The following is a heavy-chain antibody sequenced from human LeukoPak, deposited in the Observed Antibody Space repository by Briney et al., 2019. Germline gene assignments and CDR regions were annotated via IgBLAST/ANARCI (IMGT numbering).Heavy chain of an antibody. D-gene: IGHD1-14*01. CDR3: AREIVGGFNPGAY. V-gene: IGHV4-4*02. J-gene: IGHJ4*02. Sequence: SETLSLTCTVSPDSTTSNFWSWVRQPPGKGLEWIGEIHRSGSTNYNPSLQSRVTISVDRSKNQIALELSSVTAADTAVYYCAREIVGGFNPGAYWGQGTLVTVSS. CDR1: PDSTTSNF. CDR2: IHRSGST.